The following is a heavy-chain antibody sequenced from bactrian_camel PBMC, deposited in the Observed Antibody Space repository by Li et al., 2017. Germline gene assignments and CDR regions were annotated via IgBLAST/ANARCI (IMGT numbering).Heavy chain of an antibody. V-gene: IGHV3S9*01. D-gene: IGHD3*01. J-gene: IGHJ4*01. Sequence: HVQLVESGGDSVQAGGSLTLSCAASAYTLSNYRMGWYRQAPGKEREGIAGFYSDRRTYYAASVKGRFTISRDDAKSTAYLQMDSLNPEDTGMYICAAATGRRQWVGCGSLQSYNHWGQGTQVTVS. CDR3: AAATGRRQWVGCGSLQSYNH. CDR2: FYSDRRT. CDR1: AYTLSNYR.